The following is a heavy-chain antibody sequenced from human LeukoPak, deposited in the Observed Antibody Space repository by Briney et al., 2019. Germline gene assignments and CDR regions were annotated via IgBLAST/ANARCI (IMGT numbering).Heavy chain of an antibody. J-gene: IGHJ4*02. CDR1: GFTFSTYG. Sequence: GGSLRLSCAASGFTFSTYGMHWVRQAPGKGLEWVAVIWYDGSNKYYADSVKGRFTISRDDSKNTLYLQMNSLRAEDTAVYLCARDQAEWYYFDYWGQGTLVTVSS. CDR3: ARDQAEWYYFDY. D-gene: IGHD2-8*01. CDR2: IWYDGSNK. V-gene: IGHV3-33*01.